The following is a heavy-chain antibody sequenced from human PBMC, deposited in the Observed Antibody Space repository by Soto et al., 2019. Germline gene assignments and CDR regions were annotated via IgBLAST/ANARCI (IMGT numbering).Heavy chain of an antibody. Sequence: PGGSLGLSCAASGFTFSSYWMHWVRQAPGKGLVWVSRINSDGSSTSYADSVKGRFTISRDNAKNTLYLQMNSLRAEDTAVYYCARAVGVAVAGAPYWGQGTLVTVSS. D-gene: IGHD6-19*01. CDR2: INSDGSST. J-gene: IGHJ4*02. CDR1: GFTFSSYW. V-gene: IGHV3-74*01. CDR3: ARAVGVAVAGAPY.